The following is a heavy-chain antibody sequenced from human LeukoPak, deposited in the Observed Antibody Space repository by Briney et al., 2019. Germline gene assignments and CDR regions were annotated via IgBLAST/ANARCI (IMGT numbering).Heavy chain of an antibody. CDR1: GFTFSSYE. V-gene: IGHV3-48*03. J-gene: IGHJ4*02. Sequence: GGSLSLSCAASGFTFSSYEMNWVRHAPGKGLEWVSYISRSGSTIYYAHPAKGRFPIQRANPKNSLYLQMNSRRAEDTAVYYCARAQLWFGEFHFDYWGQGTLVTVSS. CDR3: ARAQLWFGEFHFDY. CDR2: ISRSGSTI. D-gene: IGHD3-10*01.